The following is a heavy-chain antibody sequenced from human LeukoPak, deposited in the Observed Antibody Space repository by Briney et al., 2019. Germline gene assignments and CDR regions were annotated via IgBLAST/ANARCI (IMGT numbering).Heavy chain of an antibody. CDR1: GYTFTSFG. CDR3: ARVRGYGGNSEFYYYMDV. D-gene: IGHD4-23*01. J-gene: IGHJ6*03. Sequence: ASVKVSCKASGYTFTSFGINWMRQAPGQGLEWMGGIIPIFGTANYAQKFQGRVTITADESTSTAYMELSSLRSEDTAVYYCARVRGYGGNSEFYYYMDVWGKGTTVTVSS. CDR2: IIPIFGTA. V-gene: IGHV1-69*13.